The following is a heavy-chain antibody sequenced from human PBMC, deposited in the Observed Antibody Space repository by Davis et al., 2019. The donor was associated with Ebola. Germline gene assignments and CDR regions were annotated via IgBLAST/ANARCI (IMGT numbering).Heavy chain of an antibody. V-gene: IGHV3-23*01. D-gene: IGHD4-11*01. CDR3: AKSLTVTTFAYYYYGMDV. J-gene: IGHJ6*04. CDR2: ISGSGGST. Sequence: GESLKISCAASGFTFSSYAMSWVRQAPGKGLEWVSAISGSGGSTYYADSVKGRFTISRDNSKNTLYLQMNSLRAEDTAVYYCAKSLTVTTFAYYYYGMDVWGKGTTVTVSS. CDR1: GFTFSSYA.